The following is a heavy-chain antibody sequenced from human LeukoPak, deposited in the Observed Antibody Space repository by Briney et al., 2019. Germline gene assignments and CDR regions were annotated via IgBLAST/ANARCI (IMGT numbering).Heavy chain of an antibody. V-gene: IGHV3-30-3*01. D-gene: IGHD5-12*01. CDR1: GFTFSSYA. CDR3: ARDGPESGYDGEGFFDY. J-gene: IGHJ4*02. Sequence: GGSLRLSCAASGFTFSSYAMHGVRQAPGEGLEGVAVISYDGSNKYYEDSVKGRFTISRDNYKNTMYLQMNSLRAEDTAVYYCARDGPESGYDGEGFFDYWGQGTLVTVSS. CDR2: ISYDGSNK.